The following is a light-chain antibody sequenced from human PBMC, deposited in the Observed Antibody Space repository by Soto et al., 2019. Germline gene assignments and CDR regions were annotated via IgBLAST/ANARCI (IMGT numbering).Light chain of an antibody. CDR2: GAS. CDR3: QQYGSSPPYT. J-gene: IGKJ2*01. V-gene: IGKV3-20*01. CDR1: QSVSSSY. Sequence: EIVLTQSPGTLSLSPGERATLSCRASQSVSSSYLAWYQQKPGQAPRLLIYGASNRATGIPDRFSASGSGTDFTLTISRLEPEDFAVYYCQQYGSSPPYTCGQGTKLENK.